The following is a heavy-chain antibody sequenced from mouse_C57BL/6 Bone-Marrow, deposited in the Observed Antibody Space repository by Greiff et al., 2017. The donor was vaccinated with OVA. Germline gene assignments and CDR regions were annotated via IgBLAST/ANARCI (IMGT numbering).Heavy chain of an antibody. CDR1: GFSLTSYG. J-gene: IGHJ4*01. D-gene: IGHD4-1*01. CDR3: ARTGPCNWEGAMDY. CDR2: IWSGGST. V-gene: IGHV2-2*01. Sequence: VMLVESGPGLVQPSQSLSITCTVSGFSLTSYGVHWVRQSPGKGLEWLGVIWSGGSTDYNAAFISRLSISKDNSKSQVFFKMNSLQADDTAIYYCARTGPCNWEGAMDYWGQGTSVTVSS.